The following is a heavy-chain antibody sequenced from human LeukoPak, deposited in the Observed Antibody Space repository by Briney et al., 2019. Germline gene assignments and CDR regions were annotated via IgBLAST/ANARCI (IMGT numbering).Heavy chain of an antibody. CDR2: ILYDGSNK. CDR3: ATLTVTAFDY. CDR1: GFTFSSYG. D-gene: IGHD4-17*01. Sequence: GRSLRLSCAASGFTFSSYGMHWVHQAPGKGLEWVAVILYDGSNKYYADSVKGRFTISRDNSKNTLYLQMNSLRAEDTAVYYCATLTVTAFDYWGQGTLVTVSS. J-gene: IGHJ4*02. V-gene: IGHV3-30*03.